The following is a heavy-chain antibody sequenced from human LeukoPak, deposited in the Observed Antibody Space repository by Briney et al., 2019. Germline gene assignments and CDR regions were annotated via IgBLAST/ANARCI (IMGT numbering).Heavy chain of an antibody. V-gene: IGHV5-51*01. CDR1: GFNFASYW. D-gene: IGHD2-2*01. Sequence: GESLKISCQGSGFNFASYWIGWVRQMPGKGLEWMGIIYPGDSDTRYSPSFQGQVTISADKSISTAYLQWSSLKASDTAMHYCARGYCSRTSCQFDYWGQGTLLTVSS. CDR2: IYPGDSDT. CDR3: ARGYCSRTSCQFDY. J-gene: IGHJ4*02.